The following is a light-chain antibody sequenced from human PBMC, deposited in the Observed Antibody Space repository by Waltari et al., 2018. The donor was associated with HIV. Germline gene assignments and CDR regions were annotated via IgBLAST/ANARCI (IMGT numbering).Light chain of an antibody. V-gene: IGLV2-14*01. CDR3: TSYRSGSTLV. Sequence: QSALTQPASVSGSPGQSITISCTGTTSDVRGSDYGSWYQQHPGKAPKLMIFEVTYRPSGVSHRFSGSKSGNTASLTISGLQAEDEADYYCTSYRSGSTLVVGGGTKVTVL. CDR1: TSDVRGSDY. J-gene: IGLJ2*01. CDR2: EVT.